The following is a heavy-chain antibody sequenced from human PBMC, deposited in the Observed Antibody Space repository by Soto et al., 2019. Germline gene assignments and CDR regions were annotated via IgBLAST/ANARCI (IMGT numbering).Heavy chain of an antibody. Sequence: GGSLRLSCATSGFTFSRDWMHWVRQAPGKGLEWVSLISWDGGSTYYADSVKGRFTISRDNSKNSLYLQMNSLRTEDTALYYCAKDLAKAYYYGMDVWGQGTTVTVSS. J-gene: IGHJ6*02. CDR1: GFTFSRDW. CDR3: AKDLAKAYYYGMDV. D-gene: IGHD3-3*02. V-gene: IGHV3-43*01. CDR2: ISWDGGST.